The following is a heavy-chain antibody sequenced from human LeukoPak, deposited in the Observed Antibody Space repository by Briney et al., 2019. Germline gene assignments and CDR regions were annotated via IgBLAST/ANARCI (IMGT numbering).Heavy chain of an antibody. D-gene: IGHD5-18*01. CDR2: IIPIFGTA. J-gene: IGHJ4*02. V-gene: IGHV1-69*01. Sequence: GSSVKVSCKASGGTFSSYAISWVRQAPGQGLEWMGGIIPIFGTANYAQKFQSRVTITADESTSTAYMELSSLRSEDTAVYYCAGSGYSYGYYWGQGNLVTVSS. CDR1: GGTFSSYA. CDR3: AGSGYSYGYY.